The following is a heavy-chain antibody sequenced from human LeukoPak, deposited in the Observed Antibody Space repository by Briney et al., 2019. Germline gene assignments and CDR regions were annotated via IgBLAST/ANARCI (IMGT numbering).Heavy chain of an antibody. CDR2: INHSGGT. J-gene: IGHJ4*02. CDR1: GGSFSGYY. Sequence: SETLSLTCAVYGGSFSGYYWSWIRQPPGKGLEWIGEINHSGGTNYNPSLKSRVTISVDTSKNQFSLKLSSVTAADTAVYYCARGRGIAVAGTKVGLDYWGQGTLVTVSS. CDR3: ARGRGIAVAGTKVGLDY. D-gene: IGHD6-19*01. V-gene: IGHV4-34*01.